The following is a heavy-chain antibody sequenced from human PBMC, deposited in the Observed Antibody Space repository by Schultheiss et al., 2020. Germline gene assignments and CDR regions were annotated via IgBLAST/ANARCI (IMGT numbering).Heavy chain of an antibody. Sequence: SGPTLVKPTQTLTLTCTFSGFSLSTSGVGVGWIRQPPGKALEWLALIDWDDDKYYRTSLKTRLTISKDTSKNQVVLTMTNMDPVDTATYYCARIGLYDYAESFDYWGQGTLVTVSS. CDR1: GFSLSTSGVG. CDR3: ARIGLYDYAESFDY. V-gene: IGHV2-70*12. J-gene: IGHJ4*02. CDR2: IDWDDDK. D-gene: IGHD3-16*01.